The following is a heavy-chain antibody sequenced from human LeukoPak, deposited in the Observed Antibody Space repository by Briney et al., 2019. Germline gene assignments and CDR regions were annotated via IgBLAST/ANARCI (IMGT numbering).Heavy chain of an antibody. CDR1: GFTLSSYN. CDR3: ARELSSIAALVFSCFDY. CDR2: ILYDGSTE. D-gene: IGHD6-6*01. V-gene: IGHV3-30*04. Sequence: GGSLRLSCAASGFTLSSYNMHWVRQAPGKGLEWVAGILYDGSTEYYADSVKGRFTVSRDNSNNMLYLQMNSLGAEDTAIYYCARELSSIAALVFSCFDYWGQGTLVTVSS. J-gene: IGHJ4*02.